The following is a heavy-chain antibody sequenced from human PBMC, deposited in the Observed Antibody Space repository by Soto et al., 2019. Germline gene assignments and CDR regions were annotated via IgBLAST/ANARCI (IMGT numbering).Heavy chain of an antibody. CDR2: VTGGSSHT. D-gene: IGHD2-2*01. CDR1: GFSFSYYV. J-gene: IGHJ2*01. V-gene: IGHV3-23*01. CDR3: ARGEGRTSHFFDL. Sequence: EVQLLESGGGLVQPGGSLRLSCAASGFSFSYYVMTWIRQAPGKGLEWVSTVTGGSSHTDYGDSVKGRFTISRDNSKYTLSLQMNSLTADDTAVYYCARGEGRTSHFFDLWGRGTLVTVSS.